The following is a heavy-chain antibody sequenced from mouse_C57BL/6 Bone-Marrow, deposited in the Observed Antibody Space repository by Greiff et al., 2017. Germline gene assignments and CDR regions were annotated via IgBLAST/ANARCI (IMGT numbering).Heavy chain of an antibody. J-gene: IGHJ3*01. D-gene: IGHD2-1*01. CDR1: GYTFTSYW. Sequence: QVQLQQSGTELVKPGASVKLSCTASGYTFTSYWMHWVKQRPGQGLEWIGNINPSNGGTNYNEKLKSQATLTVDKPSSPAYMQLSSLTSEDSAVYYCASSALIYYGAYWGQGTLVTVSA. CDR2: INPSNGGT. CDR3: ASSALIYYGAY. V-gene: IGHV1-53*01.